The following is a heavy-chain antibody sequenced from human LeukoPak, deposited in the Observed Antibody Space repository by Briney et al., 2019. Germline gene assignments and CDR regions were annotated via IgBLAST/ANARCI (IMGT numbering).Heavy chain of an antibody. Sequence: PGGSLRLSCAASGFTFSSYAMHWVRQAPGKGLEWVTFIRYDANNKYYADSVKGRFTISRDNSKNTLYLQMSSLRAEDTAVYYCAELGITMIGGVWGKGTTVTISS. J-gene: IGHJ6*04. CDR2: IRYDANNK. CDR3: AELGITMIGGV. D-gene: IGHD3-10*02. CDR1: GFTFSSYA. V-gene: IGHV3-30*02.